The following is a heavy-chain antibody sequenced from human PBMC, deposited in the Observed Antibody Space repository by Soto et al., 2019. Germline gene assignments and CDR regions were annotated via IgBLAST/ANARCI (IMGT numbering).Heavy chain of an antibody. J-gene: IGHJ3*02. Sequence: VASVKVSCKASGYTFTSYGISWVRQAPGQGLEWMGWISAYNGNTNYAQKLQGRVTMTTDTSTSTAYMELRSLRSDDTAVYYCARCVYSSGWYKPNTFDIWGQGTMVTVSS. CDR2: ISAYNGNT. D-gene: IGHD6-19*01. V-gene: IGHV1-18*04. CDR1: GYTFTSYG. CDR3: ARCVYSSGWYKPNTFDI.